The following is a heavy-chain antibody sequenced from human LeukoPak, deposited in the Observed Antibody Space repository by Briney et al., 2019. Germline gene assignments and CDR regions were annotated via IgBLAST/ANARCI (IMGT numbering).Heavy chain of an antibody. V-gene: IGHV4-34*01. CDR1: GGSFSGYY. CDR3: ARLGFLEWLSPDY. J-gene: IGHJ4*02. Sequence: PSETLSLTCAVYGGSFSGYYWSWIRQPPGKGLEWIGEINHSGSTNYNPSLKSRVTISVDTSKNQFSLKLSSVTAADTAVYYCARLGFLEWLSPDYWGQGTLVTVSS. D-gene: IGHD3-3*01. CDR2: INHSGST.